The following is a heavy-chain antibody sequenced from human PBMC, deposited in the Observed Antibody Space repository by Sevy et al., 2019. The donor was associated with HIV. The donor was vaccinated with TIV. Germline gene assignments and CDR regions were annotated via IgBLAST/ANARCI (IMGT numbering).Heavy chain of an antibody. CDR3: ARGRGNLVTLDY. Sequence: ASVKVSCTASGYTFTSYYLNWVRQATGQGLEWMGWLNPNSGNTGYAQKFQGRVTITRDTSIGTAYMELSDLRSEDTAVYYCARGRGNLVTLDYWGQGTLVTVSS. CDR1: GYTFTSYY. J-gene: IGHJ4*02. CDR2: LNPNSGNT. D-gene: IGHD2-21*02. V-gene: IGHV1-8*03.